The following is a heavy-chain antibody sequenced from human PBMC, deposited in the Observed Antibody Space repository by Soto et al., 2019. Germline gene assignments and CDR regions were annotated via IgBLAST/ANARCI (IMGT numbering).Heavy chain of an antibody. CDR1: GFTFSSYS. Sequence: GGSLRLSCAASGFTFSSYSMNWVRQAPGKGLEWVSSISSSSSYIYYADSVKGRFTISRDNAKNSLYLQMNSLRAEDTAVYYCARDRGLIVVVPAAPDDAFDIWGQGTMVTVSS. CDR3: ARDRGLIVVVPAAPDDAFDI. J-gene: IGHJ3*02. V-gene: IGHV3-21*01. D-gene: IGHD2-2*01. CDR2: ISSSSSYI.